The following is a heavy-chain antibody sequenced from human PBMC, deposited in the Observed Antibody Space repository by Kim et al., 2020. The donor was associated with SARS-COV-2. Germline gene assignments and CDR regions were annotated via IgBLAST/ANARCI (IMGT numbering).Heavy chain of an antibody. J-gene: IGHJ4*02. V-gene: IGHV3-30*15. D-gene: IGHD2-2*03. CDR3: ASTPGYCSSTRCSPFFDY. Sequence: KGRFTISRDNFKNTLFLQMSSLRAEDTAVYYCASTPGYCSSTRCSPFFDYWGQGTQVTVSS.